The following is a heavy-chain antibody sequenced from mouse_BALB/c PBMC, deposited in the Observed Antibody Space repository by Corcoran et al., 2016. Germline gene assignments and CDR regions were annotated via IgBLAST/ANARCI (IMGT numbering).Heavy chain of an antibody. CDR3: APGANYAMDY. CDR2: INTYTGEP. CDR1: GYTFTNYG. Sequence: QIQLVQSGPELKKPGETVKISCKASGYTFTNYGMNWVKQAPGKGLKWMGWINTYTGEPTYADDFKGRFAFSLETSASTAYLQINNLKNEDMATYFCAPGANYAMDYWGQGTSVTFSS. V-gene: IGHV9-1*02. D-gene: IGHD3-1*01. J-gene: IGHJ4*01.